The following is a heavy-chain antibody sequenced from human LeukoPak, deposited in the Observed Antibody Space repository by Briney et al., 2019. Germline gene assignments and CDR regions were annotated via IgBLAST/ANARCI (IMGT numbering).Heavy chain of an antibody. J-gene: IGHJ4*02. CDR2: IRYDGSNK. V-gene: IGHV3-30*02. CDR3: AKDRYYYDSSGYYSDY. Sequence: GGSLRLSCAASGFTFSSYGMHWVRQAPGKGLEWVAFIRYDGSNKYCADSVRGRFTISRDNSKNTLYLQMNSLRAEDTAVYYCAKDRYYYDSSGYYSDYWGQGTLVTVSS. D-gene: IGHD3-22*01. CDR1: GFTFSSYG.